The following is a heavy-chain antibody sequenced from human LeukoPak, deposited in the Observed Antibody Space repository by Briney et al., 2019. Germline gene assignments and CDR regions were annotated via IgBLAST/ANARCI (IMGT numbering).Heavy chain of an antibody. CDR2: ISWNSNSI. V-gene: IGHV3-9*01. Sequence: PGGSLRLSCAVSGFTFNDYATHWVRQAPGKGLEWVSSISWNSNSIGYVDSVKGRFIISRDNAKNSLYLQMNSLRAEDTALYYCAKDRGTFRWGSSAFDYWGQGTLVTVSS. CDR3: AKDRGTFRWGSSAFDY. J-gene: IGHJ4*02. CDR1: GFTFNDYA. D-gene: IGHD1-7*01.